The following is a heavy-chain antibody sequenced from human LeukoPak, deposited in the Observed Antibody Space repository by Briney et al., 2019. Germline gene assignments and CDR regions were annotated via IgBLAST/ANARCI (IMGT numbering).Heavy chain of an antibody. V-gene: IGHV3-23*01. CDR2: ISGSGGST. CDR1: GFTFSSYA. CDR3: AKVRGRAGSSSGQIDY. Sequence: LGGSLRLSCAASGFTFSSYAMSWVRQAPGKGLEWVSAISGSGGSTYYADSVKGRFTISRDNSKNTLYLQMNSLRAEDTAVYYCAKVRGRAGSSSGQIDYWGQGTLVTVSS. D-gene: IGHD6-19*01. J-gene: IGHJ4*02.